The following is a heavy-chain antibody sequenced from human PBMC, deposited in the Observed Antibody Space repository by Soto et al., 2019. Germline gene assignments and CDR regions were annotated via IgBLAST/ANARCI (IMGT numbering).Heavy chain of an antibody. CDR3: ARRVHGSYPNYYFDY. Sequence: GESLKISCKGSGYSFTSYWSSWVRQMPGKGLEWMGRIDPSDSYTNYSPSFQGHVTISADKSISTAYLQWSSLKASDTAMYYCARRVHGSYPNYYFDYWGQGTLVTVSS. J-gene: IGHJ4*02. CDR2: IDPSDSYT. D-gene: IGHD1-26*01. CDR1: GYSFTSYW. V-gene: IGHV5-10-1*01.